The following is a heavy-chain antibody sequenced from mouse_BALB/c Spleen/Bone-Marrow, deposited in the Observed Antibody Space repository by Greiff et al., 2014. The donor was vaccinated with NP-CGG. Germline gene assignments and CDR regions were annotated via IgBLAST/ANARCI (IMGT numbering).Heavy chain of an antibody. CDR3: TRGGVYYAYDGAWFAY. J-gene: IGHJ3*01. CDR2: IYPGSGST. CDR1: GYTFTSYW. Sequence: LQQPGSELVRPGASVKLSCKASGYTFTSYWMHWVKQRPGQGLEWIGNIYPGSGSTNYDEKFKSKATLTVDTSSSTAYMQLSSLTSGDSAVYYCTRGGVYYAYDGAWFAYWGQGTLVTVSA. D-gene: IGHD2-2*01. V-gene: IGHV1S22*01.